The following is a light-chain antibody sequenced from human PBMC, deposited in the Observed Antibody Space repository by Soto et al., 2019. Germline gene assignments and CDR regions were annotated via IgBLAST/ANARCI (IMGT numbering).Light chain of an antibody. CDR1: SSNIGAGYD. J-gene: IGLJ2*01. CDR2: CNT. CDR3: LSFDSSLSVV. Sequence: QSVLTQPPSVSGAPGQRVTISCTGSSSNIGAGYDVHWYQQLPGRAPKLLIYCNTNLPSGVPDRFSGSKSGTSASLAITGLQAEAEADYYCLSFDSSLSVVFGGGTKLTVL. V-gene: IGLV1-40*01.